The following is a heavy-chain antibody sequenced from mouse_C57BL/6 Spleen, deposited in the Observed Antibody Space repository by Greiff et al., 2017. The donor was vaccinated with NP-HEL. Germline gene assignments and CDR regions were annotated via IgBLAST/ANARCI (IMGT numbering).Heavy chain of an antibody. D-gene: IGHD1-1*01. CDR1: GYSITSGYY. V-gene: IGHV3-6*01. CDR3: AREDYAFDV. CDR2: ISYDGSN. J-gene: IGHJ1*03. Sequence: ESGPGLVKPSQSLSLTCSVTGYSITSGYYWNWIRQFPGNKLEWMGYISYDGSNNYNPSLKNRISITRDTSKNQFFLKLNSVTTEDTATYYCAREDYAFDVWGTGTTVTVSS.